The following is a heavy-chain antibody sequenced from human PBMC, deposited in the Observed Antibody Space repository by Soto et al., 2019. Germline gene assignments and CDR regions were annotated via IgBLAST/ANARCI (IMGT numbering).Heavy chain of an antibody. CDR2: ISYDGSNK. CDR3: ARDAETRVGYNYRYYFDY. Sequence: GGSLRLSCAASGFTFSSYAMHWVRQAPGKGLEWVAVISYDGSNKYYADSVKGRFTISRDNSKNTLYLQMNSLRAEDTAVYYCARDAETRVGYNYRYYFDYWGQGTLVTVSS. D-gene: IGHD5-12*01. J-gene: IGHJ4*02. CDR1: GFTFSSYA. V-gene: IGHV3-30-3*01.